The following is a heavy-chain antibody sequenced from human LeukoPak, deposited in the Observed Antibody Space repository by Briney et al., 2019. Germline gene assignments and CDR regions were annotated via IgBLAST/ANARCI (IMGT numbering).Heavy chain of an antibody. V-gene: IGHV1-69*13. CDR1: GGTLGSYA. Sequence: ASVKVSCKASGGTLGSYAISWVRQAPGQGLEWMGGIIPIFGTANYAQKFQGRVTITADESTSTAYVELSSLRSEDTAVYYCASPPEGSSSWQYRPEMGPFDYWGQGTLVTVSS. CDR3: ASPPEGSSSWQYRPEMGPFDY. D-gene: IGHD6-13*01. J-gene: IGHJ4*02. CDR2: IIPIFGTA.